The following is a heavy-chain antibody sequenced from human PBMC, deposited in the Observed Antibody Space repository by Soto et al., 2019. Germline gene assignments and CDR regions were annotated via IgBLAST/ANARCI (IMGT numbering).Heavy chain of an antibody. D-gene: IGHD6-6*01. CDR1: GGSISSYY. CDR3: ARERSLVGMDV. Sequence: SETLSLTCTVSGGSISSYYWSWIRQPPGKGLEWIGYIYYSGSTNYNPSLKSRVTISVDTSKNQFSLKLSSVTAADTAVYYCARERSLVGMDVWGQGTTVTVS. CDR2: IYYSGST. J-gene: IGHJ6*02. V-gene: IGHV4-59*01.